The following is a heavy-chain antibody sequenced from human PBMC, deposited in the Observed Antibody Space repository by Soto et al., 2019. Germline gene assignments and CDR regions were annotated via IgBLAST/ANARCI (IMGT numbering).Heavy chain of an antibody. CDR1: GSTFTDHW. CDR3: YTNSPFDD. Sequence: EVLLGQSGAEVKKSGESLTISCKDSGSTFTDHWINWVRQMPGKGLEWLGRVGPSDSHTDYSPSFQGHVTISVDKSINTAYLQWRSLRVSDTAMYYCYTNSPFDDWGQGTLVTVSS. D-gene: IGHD2-8*01. CDR2: VGPSDSHT. J-gene: IGHJ5*02. V-gene: IGHV5-10-1*03.